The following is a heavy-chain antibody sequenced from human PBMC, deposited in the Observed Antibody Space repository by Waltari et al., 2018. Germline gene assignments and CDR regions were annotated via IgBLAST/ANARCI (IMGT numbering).Heavy chain of an antibody. D-gene: IGHD6-19*01. Sequence: QLQLQESGPGLVKPSETLSLTCTVSGGSISSSSYYWGWIRQPPGKGLEWIGSIYYSGSTYYNPSLKSRVTISVDTSKNQFSLKLSSVTAADTAVYYCARAYSESSGWYFYWGQGTLVTVSS. V-gene: IGHV4-39*07. J-gene: IGHJ4*02. CDR2: IYYSGST. CDR1: GGSISSSSYY. CDR3: ARAYSESSGWYFY.